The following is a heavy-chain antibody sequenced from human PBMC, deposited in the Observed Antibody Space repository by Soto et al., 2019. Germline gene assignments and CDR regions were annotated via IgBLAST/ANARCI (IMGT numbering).Heavy chain of an antibody. CDR2: IILRSGTA. CDR1: GGSFSSSA. V-gene: IGHV1-69*01. D-gene: IGHD3-3*01. Sequence: QVQLVQYGAEVKKPGSSVKVSCNASGGSFSSSAVSWVRQAPGQGLEWMGGIILRSGTANYAQRFQGRVTITADESATTIYMEVSSLRSEDTAVYYCAGVAYLDFWTGYYPTDYWGQGTLVAVSS. CDR3: AGVAYLDFWTGYYPTDY. J-gene: IGHJ4*02.